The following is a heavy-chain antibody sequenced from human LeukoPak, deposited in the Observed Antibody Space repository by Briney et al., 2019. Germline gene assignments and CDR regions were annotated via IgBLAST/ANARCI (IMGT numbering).Heavy chain of an antibody. CDR2: INPNNGGT. J-gene: IGHJ6*03. Sequence: ASVKVSCKASGYTFTGYYMHWVRQAPGQGLEWMGWINPNNGGTNYAQKFQGRVTMTRDTSISTAYMELSRLRSDDTAVYYCARGVAGVYFYYYMDVWGKGTTVTVSS. D-gene: IGHD1-14*01. V-gene: IGHV1-2*02. CDR3: ARGVAGVYFYYYMDV. CDR1: GYTFTGYY.